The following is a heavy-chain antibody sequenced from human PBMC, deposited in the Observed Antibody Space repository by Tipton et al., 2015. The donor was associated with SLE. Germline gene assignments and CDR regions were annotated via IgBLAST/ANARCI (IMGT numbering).Heavy chain of an antibody. CDR3: ARVFQGASWSWYFDL. V-gene: IGHV4-59*01. CDR2: IYYTGST. CDR1: GDSINGYY. J-gene: IGHJ2*01. D-gene: IGHD2-15*01. Sequence: TLFLTCTVSGDSINGYYWSWIRQPPWKGLEWIGYIYYTGSTNYNPSLKSRVTISVDTSKNQFSLKLSSVTAADTAVYYCARVFQGASWSWYFDLWGRGTLVTVSS.